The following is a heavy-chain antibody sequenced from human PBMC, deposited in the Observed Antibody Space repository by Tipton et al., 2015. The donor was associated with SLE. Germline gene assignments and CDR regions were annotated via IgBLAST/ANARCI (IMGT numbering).Heavy chain of an antibody. D-gene: IGHD2-15*01. CDR1: GGSISSSSYY. CDR2: IYYSGST. V-gene: IGHV4-39*06. Sequence: TLSLTCTVSGGSISSSSYYWGWIRQPPGKGLEWIGSIYYSGSTYYNPSLKSRVTISVDTSKNQFPLKLSSVTAADTAVYYCAICCSGGSFDYWGQGTLVTVSS. J-gene: IGHJ4*02. CDR3: AICCSGGSFDY.